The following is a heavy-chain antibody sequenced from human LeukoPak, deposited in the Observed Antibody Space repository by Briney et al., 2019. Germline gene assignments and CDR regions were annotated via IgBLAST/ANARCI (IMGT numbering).Heavy chain of an antibody. Sequence: PGGSLRLSCAASGFTFSYYGMHWVRQAPGKGLEWVAFIQYDGSNKYYADSVKGRFTISRDNSKNTLYLQMNSLRAEDTALYYCAKDDKIVVTVAATLDYWGQGTLVTVSS. CDR2: IQYDGSNK. CDR1: GFTFSYYG. D-gene: IGHD2-15*01. CDR3: AKDDKIVVTVAATLDY. V-gene: IGHV3-30*02. J-gene: IGHJ4*02.